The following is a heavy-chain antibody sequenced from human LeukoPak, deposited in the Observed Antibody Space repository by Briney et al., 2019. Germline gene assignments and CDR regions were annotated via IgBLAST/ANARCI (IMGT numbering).Heavy chain of an antibody. CDR3: AKDGYYDSSAYYYVRYFDL. J-gene: IGHJ2*01. CDR2: INTSGGST. Sequence: GETLRLSCVASGFTFRHYDMSWVRQAPGRGLEWVSSINTSGGSTYYADSVKGRFTISRDNSKNTLYLQMNSLRAEDTAVYYCAKDGYYDSSAYYYVRYFDLWGRGTLVTVSS. V-gene: IGHV3-23*01. CDR1: GFTFRHYD. D-gene: IGHD3-22*01.